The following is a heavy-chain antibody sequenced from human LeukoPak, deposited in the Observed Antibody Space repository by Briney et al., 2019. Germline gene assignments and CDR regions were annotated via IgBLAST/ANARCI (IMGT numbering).Heavy chain of an antibody. J-gene: IGHJ6*02. CDR2: IIPILGIA. CDR1: GGTFSSYA. CDR3: ARTRITIIGVVTTPYYYYGMDV. Sequence: ASVKVSCKASGGTFSSYAISWVRQAPGQGLEWMGRIIPILGIANYAQKFQGRVTITADKSTSTAYVELSSLRSEDTAVYYYARTRITIIGVVTTPYYYYGMDVWGQGTTVTVSS. D-gene: IGHD3-3*01. V-gene: IGHV1-69*04.